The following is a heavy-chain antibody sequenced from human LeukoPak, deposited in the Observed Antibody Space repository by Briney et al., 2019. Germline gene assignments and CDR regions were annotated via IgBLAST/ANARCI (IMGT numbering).Heavy chain of an antibody. V-gene: IGHV1-46*01. CDR1: GYTFTSYD. J-gene: IGHJ5*02. CDR2: INPSGGST. Sequence: ASVKVSCKASGYTFTSYDINWVRQATGQGLEWMGIINPSGGSTSYAQKFQGRVTMTRDTSTSTVYMELSSLRSEDTAVYYCVRERSSSWYWFDPWGQGTLVTVSS. D-gene: IGHD6-13*01. CDR3: VRERSSSWYWFDP.